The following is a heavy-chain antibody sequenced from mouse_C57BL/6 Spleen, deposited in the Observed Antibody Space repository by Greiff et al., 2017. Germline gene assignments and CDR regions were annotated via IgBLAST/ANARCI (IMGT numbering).Heavy chain of an antibody. V-gene: IGHV1-26*01. J-gene: IGHJ4*01. CDR1: GYTFTDYY. CDR2: INPNNGGT. D-gene: IGHD1-1*01. CDR3: ARPLLSLYAMDY. Sequence: EVQLQQSGPELVKPGASVKISCKASGYTFTDYYMNWVKQSHGKSLEWIGDINPNNGGTSYNQKFKGKATLTVDKSSSTAYMELRSLTSDDSAVYYCARPLLSLYAMDYWGQGTSVTVSS.